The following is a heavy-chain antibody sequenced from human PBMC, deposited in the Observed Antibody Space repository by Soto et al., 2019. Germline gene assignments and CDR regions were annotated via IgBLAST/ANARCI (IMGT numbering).Heavy chain of an antibody. CDR2: ISRTSSHI. CDR1: EFSFSTYN. Sequence: EVQLVESGGGLVKPGGSLRPSCVASEFSFSTYNMNWVRQAPGEGLQWVSFISRTSSHIHYADSVQGRFTISRDKAKNSLYLERNSLRAEDTAVYYCARDPAADGYYGMDVWGQGTTVTVSS. V-gene: IGHV3-21*01. D-gene: IGHD6-13*01. CDR3: ARDPAADGYYGMDV. J-gene: IGHJ6*02.